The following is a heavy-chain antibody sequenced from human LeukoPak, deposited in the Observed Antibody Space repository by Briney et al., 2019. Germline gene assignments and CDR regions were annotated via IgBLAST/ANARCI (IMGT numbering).Heavy chain of an antibody. CDR2: IYHSGST. CDR1: GYSISSGYY. V-gene: IGHV4-38-2*02. CDR3: ARCRRLRWELARNAFDI. Sequence: PSETLSLTCTVSGYSISSGYYWGWIRQPPGKGLEWIGSIYHSGSTYYNPSLKSRVTISVDTSKNQFSLKLSSVTAADTAVYYCARCRRLRWELARNAFDIWGQGTMVTVSS. J-gene: IGHJ3*02. D-gene: IGHD4-23*01.